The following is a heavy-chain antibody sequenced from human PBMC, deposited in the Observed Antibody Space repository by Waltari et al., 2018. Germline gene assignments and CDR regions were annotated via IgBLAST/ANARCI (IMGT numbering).Heavy chain of an antibody. CDR1: GYTFTSYA. D-gene: IGHD6-19*01. J-gene: IGHJ3*02. Sequence: QVQLVQSGAEVKKPGASVKVSCKASGYTFTSYAINWVRPATGQGLEWMGWKNPNGSNKGYAQKFPGRGNMTRNTSIDTAYMELGRLRSENTAVYYCARVPVAGTQVHAFDIWGQGTMVTGSS. V-gene: IGHV1-8*01. CDR2: KNPNGSNK. CDR3: ARVPVAGTQVHAFDI.